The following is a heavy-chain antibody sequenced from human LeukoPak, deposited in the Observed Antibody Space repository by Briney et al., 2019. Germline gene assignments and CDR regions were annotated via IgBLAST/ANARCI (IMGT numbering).Heavy chain of an antibody. CDR2: TGLNSVNT. J-gene: IGHJ4*02. D-gene: IGHD5-24*01. Sequence: GGSLRLSCAASGFTFSRHAMSWVRQAPGKGLEWVSTTGLNSVNTLRAESVQGRFSISRDNSKNTLDLQMDNLRVDDTAVYYCAKGDDIGKHPTRAYYFDIWGQGTLVTVSS. CDR3: AKGDDIGKHPTRAYYFDI. V-gene: IGHV3-23*01. CDR1: GFTFSRHA.